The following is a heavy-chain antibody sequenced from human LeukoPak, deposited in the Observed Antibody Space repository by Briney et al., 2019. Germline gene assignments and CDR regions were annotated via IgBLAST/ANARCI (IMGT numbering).Heavy chain of an antibody. CDR3: AKFIAAPFYFDY. CDR1: GFAFSSYG. Sequence: PGGTLRLSCAASGFAFSSYGMSWVRQAPGKGLEWVSSISSSSYIYYADSVKGRFTISRGNAKNSLYLQMNSLRAEDTAVYYCAKFIAAPFYFDYWGQGTLVTVSS. D-gene: IGHD6-13*01. J-gene: IGHJ4*02. CDR2: ISSSSYI. V-gene: IGHV3-21*01.